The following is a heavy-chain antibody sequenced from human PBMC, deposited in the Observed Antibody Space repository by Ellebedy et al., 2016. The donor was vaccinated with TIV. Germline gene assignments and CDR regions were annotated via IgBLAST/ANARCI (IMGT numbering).Heavy chain of an antibody. CDR3: AKRVTMVREVITYYHYAMDV. Sequence: PGGSLRLSCAVSGFTFSSYWMHWVRQAPGKGLVWVSRINSGGSSTSYADSVKGRFTISRDNAKNTLYLQMNSLRAEDTAVYYCAKRVTMVREVITYYHYAMDVWGQGTTVTVSS. D-gene: IGHD3-10*01. CDR1: GFTFSSYW. CDR2: INSGGSST. V-gene: IGHV3-74*01. J-gene: IGHJ6*02.